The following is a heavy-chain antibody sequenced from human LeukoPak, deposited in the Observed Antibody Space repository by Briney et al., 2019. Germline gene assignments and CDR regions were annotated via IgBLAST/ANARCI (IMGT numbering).Heavy chain of an antibody. CDR2: ISAYNGNT. V-gene: IGHV1-18*01. CDR3: ARDDPPVIVVVPAANYGMDV. J-gene: IGHJ6*02. D-gene: IGHD2-2*01. CDR1: GYTFTSYG. Sequence: GASVKDSCKASGYTFTSYGISWVRQAPGQGLEWMGWISAYNGNTNYAQKLQGRVTMTTDTSTSTAYMELRSLRSDDTAVYYCARDDPPVIVVVPAANYGMDVWGQGTTVTVSS.